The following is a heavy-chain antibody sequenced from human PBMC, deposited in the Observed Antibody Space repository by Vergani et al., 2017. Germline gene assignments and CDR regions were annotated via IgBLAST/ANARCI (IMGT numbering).Heavy chain of an antibody. J-gene: IGHJ5*02. D-gene: IGHD2-21*01. CDR2: LNPTTGHT. CDR1: GSIFKNYY. Sequence: VQLVQSGAEVRKPGASVTVSCTASGSIFKNYYIHWLRQAPGQAFEWMGILNPTTGHTTSAQKFMGRVDMTRDPSTDTSTRTVKMTLSSLRSEDTAVYYCARSIGYCAGATCRAYYFDHWGQGTRVTVSS. CDR3: ARSIGYCAGATCRAYYFDH. V-gene: IGHV1-46*02.